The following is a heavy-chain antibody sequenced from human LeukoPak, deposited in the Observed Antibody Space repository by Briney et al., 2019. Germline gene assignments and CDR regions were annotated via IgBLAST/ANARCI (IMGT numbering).Heavy chain of an antibody. Sequence: GASVKVSCKASGYTFTGYYMHWVRQAPGQGLEWMGWINPNSGGTNYAQKFQGRVTMTRDTSISTAYMELSRLRSDDTAVYYCAGAPHYGGYDRYYMDVWGKGTTVTISS. CDR1: GYTFTGYY. CDR2: INPNSGGT. D-gene: IGHD5-12*01. V-gene: IGHV1-2*02. CDR3: AGAPHYGGYDRYYMDV. J-gene: IGHJ6*03.